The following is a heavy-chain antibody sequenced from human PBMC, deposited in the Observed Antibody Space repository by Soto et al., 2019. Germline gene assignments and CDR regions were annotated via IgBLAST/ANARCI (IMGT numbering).Heavy chain of an antibody. Sequence: EVHLLESGGGLVQPGGSVRLSCAASGFTFSDYAMTWVRQAPGRGLEWVLAIGGNGALTYYADSVKGRFTISRDNYKNLVPLQMTGLRGDDTAIYYCARIPSTGWYIRGHFDHRGQGTLLNDSS. CDR3: ARIPSTGWYIRGHFDH. D-gene: IGHD6-19*01. CDR2: IGGNGALT. V-gene: IGHV3-23*01. J-gene: IGHJ4*02. CDR1: GFTFSDYA.